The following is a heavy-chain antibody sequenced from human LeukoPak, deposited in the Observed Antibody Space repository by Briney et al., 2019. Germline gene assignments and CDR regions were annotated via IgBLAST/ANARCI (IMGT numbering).Heavy chain of an antibody. CDR3: ARAGGDGYNLYYFDY. D-gene: IGHD5-24*01. CDR2: IYYSGST. J-gene: IGHJ4*02. Sequence: PSQTLSLTCTVSGGSISSGDYYWSWIRQPPGKGLEWIGYIYYSGSTYYNPSLKSRVTISVDTSKNQFSLKLSSVTAADTAVYYCARAGGDGYNLYYFDYWGQGTLVTVSS. CDR1: GGSISSGDYY. V-gene: IGHV4-30-4*01.